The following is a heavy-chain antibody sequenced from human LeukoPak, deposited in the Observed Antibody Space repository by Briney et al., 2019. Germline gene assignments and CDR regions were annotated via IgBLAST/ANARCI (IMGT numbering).Heavy chain of an antibody. J-gene: IGHJ4*02. Sequence: ASVKVSCKASGYTFTSYYMHWVRQAPGQGLEWMGIINPSGGSTSYAQKFQGRVTMTRDTSTSTVYMELSSLRSEDTAVYYCARGMRGVRGVIRYFDYWGQGTLVTVSS. CDR2: INPSGGST. CDR3: ARGMRGVRGVIRYFDY. CDR1: GYTFTSYY. V-gene: IGHV1-46*01. D-gene: IGHD3-10*01.